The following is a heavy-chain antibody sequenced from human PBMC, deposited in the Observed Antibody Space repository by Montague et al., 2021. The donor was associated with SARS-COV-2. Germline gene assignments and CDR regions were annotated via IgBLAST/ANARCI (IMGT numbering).Heavy chain of an antibody. CDR3: ARGRRILLWFGELLSGGDYYGMDV. CDR2: INHSGST. V-gene: IGHV4-34*01. CDR1: GGSFSSYY. D-gene: IGHD3-10*01. Sequence: SETLSLTCAVYGGSFSSYYWSWIRQPPGKGLEWIGEINHSGSTNYNPSLKSRVTISVDTSKNQFSLKLSSVTAADTAVYYCARGRRILLWFGELLSGGDYYGMDVWGQGTTVTVSS. J-gene: IGHJ6*02.